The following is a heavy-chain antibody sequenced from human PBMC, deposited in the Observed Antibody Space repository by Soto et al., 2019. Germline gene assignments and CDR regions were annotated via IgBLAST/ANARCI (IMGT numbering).Heavy chain of an antibody. V-gene: IGHV1-3*01. CDR2: INAGNGNT. Sequence: ASVKVSCKASGYTFTSYAMHWVRQAPGQRLEWMGWINAGNGNTKYSQKFQGRVTITRDTSASTAYMELSSLRSEDTAVYYCARALFEMPHFDYWGQGTLVTVSS. CDR1: GYTFTSYA. J-gene: IGHJ4*02. D-gene: IGHD2-2*01. CDR3: ARALFEMPHFDY.